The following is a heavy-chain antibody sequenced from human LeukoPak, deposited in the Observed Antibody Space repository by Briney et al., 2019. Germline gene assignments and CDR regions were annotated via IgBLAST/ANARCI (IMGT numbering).Heavy chain of an antibody. Sequence: SETLSVTCTVSGGSISSYYWSWIRQPPGKGLEWIGYIYYSGSTNYNPSFKSRVTISVDTSKNQFSLKLSSVTAADTAVYYCARQPGIAVAGFDYWGQGTLVTVSS. D-gene: IGHD6-19*01. CDR3: ARQPGIAVAGFDY. J-gene: IGHJ4*02. V-gene: IGHV4-59*08. CDR1: GGSISSYY. CDR2: IYYSGST.